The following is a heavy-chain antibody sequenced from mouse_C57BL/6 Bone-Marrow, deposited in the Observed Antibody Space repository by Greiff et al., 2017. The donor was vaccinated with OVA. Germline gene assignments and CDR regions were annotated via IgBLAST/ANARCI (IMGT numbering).Heavy chain of an antibody. CDR2: LDPETGGT. Sequence: VQLQQSGAELVRPGASVTLSCKASGYTFTDYEMHWVKQTPVHGLDWIGALDPETGGTAYNQKFNGNAILTADKSSSTDYMEIRSLSAEDSAVYYCTRYYSPQYYAMDYWGQGTSVTVSS. J-gene: IGHJ4*01. CDR1: GYTFTDYE. V-gene: IGHV1-15*01. D-gene: IGHD2-12*01. CDR3: TRYYSPQYYAMDY.